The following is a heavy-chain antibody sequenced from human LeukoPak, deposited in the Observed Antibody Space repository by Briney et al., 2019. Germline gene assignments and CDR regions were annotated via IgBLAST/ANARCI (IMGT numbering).Heavy chain of an antibody. CDR1: GYTFTSSD. CDR2: MNPNSGNT. J-gene: IGHJ3*02. CDR3: ARGKWELPVPRAFDI. Sequence: ASVKVSCKASGYTFTSSDINWVRQATGQGLEWMGWMNPNSGNTGYAQKFQGRVTMTRNTSISTVYMELSSLRSEDTAAYYCARGKWELPVPRAFDIWGQGTMVTVPS. D-gene: IGHD1-26*01. V-gene: IGHV1-8*01.